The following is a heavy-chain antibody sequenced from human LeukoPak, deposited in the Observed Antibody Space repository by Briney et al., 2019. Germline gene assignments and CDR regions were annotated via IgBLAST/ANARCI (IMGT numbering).Heavy chain of an antibody. CDR1: GFSLSTRGVG. D-gene: IGHD6-25*01. J-gene: IGHJ4*02. V-gene: IGHV2-5*02. CDR2: IYWDDDK. CDR3: AHRPYTSGCFDH. Sequence: SGPTLVNPPQTLTLTCTFSGFSLSTRGVGVGWIRQPPGKALEWLALIYWDDDKVYSPSLQSRLTITKDTSKNQVVLTMTNMDPVDTATYYCAHRPYTSGCFDHRGQGTLVTVSS.